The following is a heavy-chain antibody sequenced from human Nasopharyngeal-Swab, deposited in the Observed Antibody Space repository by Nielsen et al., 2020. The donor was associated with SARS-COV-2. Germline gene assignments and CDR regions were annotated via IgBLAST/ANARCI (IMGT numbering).Heavy chain of an antibody. CDR2: ISGSGGST. D-gene: IGHD2-2*01. CDR3: AKGPPIIVVDYYFDY. V-gene: IGHV3-23*01. J-gene: IGHJ4*02. Sequence: WIRQPPGKGLEWVSAISGSGGSTYYADSVKGRFTISRDNSKNTLYLQMNSLRAEDTAVYYCAKGPPIIVVDYYFDYWGQGTLVTVSS.